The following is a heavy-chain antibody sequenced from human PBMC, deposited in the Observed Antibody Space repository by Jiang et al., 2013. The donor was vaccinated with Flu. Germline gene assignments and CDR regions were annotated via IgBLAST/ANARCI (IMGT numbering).Heavy chain of an antibody. D-gene: IGHD2-2*02. V-gene: IGHV3-11*05. CDR3: ASEYCSSTSCYSPDY. Sequence: YISSSSSYTNYADSVKGRFTISRDNAKNSLYLQMNSLRAEDTAVYYCASEYCSSTSCYSPDYWGQGTLVTVSS. CDR2: ISSSSSYT. J-gene: IGHJ4*02.